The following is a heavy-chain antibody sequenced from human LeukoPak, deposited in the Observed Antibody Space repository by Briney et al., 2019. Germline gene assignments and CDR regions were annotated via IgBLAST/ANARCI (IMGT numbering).Heavy chain of an antibody. CDR3: ARVRLGYCSSTSCYGYFDY. D-gene: IGHD2-2*01. CDR1: GGSISSGGYY. V-gene: IGHV4-30-2*01. Sequence: MTSETLSLTCTVSGGSISSGGYYWSWIRQPPGKGLEWIGYIYHSGSTYYNPSLKSRVTISVDRSKNQFSLKLSSVTAADTAVYYCARVRLGYCSSTSCYGYFDYWGQGTLVTVSS. CDR2: IYHSGST. J-gene: IGHJ4*02.